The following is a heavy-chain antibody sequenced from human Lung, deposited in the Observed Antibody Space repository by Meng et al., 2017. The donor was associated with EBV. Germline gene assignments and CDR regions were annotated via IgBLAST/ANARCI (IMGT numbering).Heavy chain of an antibody. J-gene: IGHJ4*02. CDR3: ASGTPGRSYCDY. Sequence: QVHLLESGPEVKEAGASVRVSCKASGYTFVSYGICWVRQASGQGLEWMGWFVNDVDTYPAPKFQGRVTMTTDTHTNTAFMELRSLTSDDTAVYYCASGTPGRSYCDYWGQGTLVTVSS. V-gene: IGHV1-18*01. CDR1: GYTFVSYG. CDR2: FVNDVDT. D-gene: IGHD2-15*01.